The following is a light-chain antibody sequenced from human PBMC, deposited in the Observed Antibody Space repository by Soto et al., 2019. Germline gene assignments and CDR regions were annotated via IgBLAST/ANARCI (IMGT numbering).Light chain of an antibody. J-gene: IGKJ1*01. CDR3: QYYGSSPTGT. CDR2: GAS. V-gene: IGKV3-20*01. CDR1: QSVSSSY. Sequence: EIVLTQSPGTLSLSPGERATLSCRASQSVSSSYLTWYQQKPGQAPRLLIYGASSRATGIPDRFSGSGSGTDFILSISRPEPEDVAVYYCQYYGSSPTGTFGQGTKVEIK.